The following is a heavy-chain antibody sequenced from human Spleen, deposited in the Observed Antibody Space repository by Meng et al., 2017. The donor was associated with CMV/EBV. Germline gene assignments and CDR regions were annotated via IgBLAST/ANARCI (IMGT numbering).Heavy chain of an antibody. CDR2: IWYDGSNQ. Sequence: GESLKISCAASGFTFSSHGMHWVRQAPGTGLEWVAFIWYDGSNQYYKDSVKGRFTISRDNSKNKLFLQMNGLRAEDTAVYYCARDVNIGVVTRGYWGQGTLVTVSS. CDR3: ARDVNIGVVTRGY. D-gene: IGHD3-3*01. J-gene: IGHJ4*02. V-gene: IGHV3-33*01. CDR1: GFTFSSHG.